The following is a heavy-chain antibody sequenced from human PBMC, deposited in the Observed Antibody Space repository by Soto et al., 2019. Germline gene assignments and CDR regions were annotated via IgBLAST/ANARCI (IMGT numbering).Heavy chain of an antibody. V-gene: IGHV5-51*01. J-gene: IGHJ6*02. CDR1: GYSFTSYW. CDR2: IYPGDSDT. Sequence: GESLKISCKGSGYSFTSYWIGWVRQMPGKGLEWMGIIYPGDSDTRYSPSFLGQVTISADKSISTAYLQWSSLKASDTAMYYCARYRGLLLWFGELSADGMDVWGQGTTVTVSS. CDR3: ARYRGLLLWFGELSADGMDV. D-gene: IGHD3-10*01.